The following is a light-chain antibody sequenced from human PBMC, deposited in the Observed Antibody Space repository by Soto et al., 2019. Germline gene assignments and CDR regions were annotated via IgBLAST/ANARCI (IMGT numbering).Light chain of an antibody. J-gene: IGLJ3*02. CDR2: VNSDGSH. Sequence: QPVLTQSPSASASLGASVKLTCTLSSGHSSYAIAWHQQQPEKGPRYLMNVNSDGSHTKGDGIPDRFSGSSSGAERYLTISSLQSEDEGDYYCQTWGAGWVFGGGTKLTVL. V-gene: IGLV4-69*01. CDR3: QTWGAGWV. CDR1: SGHSSYA.